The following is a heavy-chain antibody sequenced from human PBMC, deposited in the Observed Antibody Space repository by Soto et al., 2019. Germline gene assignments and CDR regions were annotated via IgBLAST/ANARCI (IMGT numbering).Heavy chain of an antibody. Sequence: QVQLVESGGGLVKPGGSLRLSCAASGFTFSDYYMSWIRQAPGKGLERVSYISSSGSTIYYADSVKGRFTIFRDNVKNALYRQMHSLSAADTAVYYCARGPYDYVWVRDPPHVDYCGQGTLVTVSS. CDR1: GFTFSDYY. CDR2: ISSSGSTI. J-gene: IGHJ4*02. D-gene: IGHD3-16*01. V-gene: IGHV3-11*01. CDR3: ARGPYDYVWVRDPPHVDY.